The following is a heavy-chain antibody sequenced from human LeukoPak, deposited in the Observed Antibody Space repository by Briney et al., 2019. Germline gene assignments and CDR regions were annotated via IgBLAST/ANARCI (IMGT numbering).Heavy chain of an antibody. CDR2: INHSGST. J-gene: IGHJ4*02. Sequence: SETLSLTCAVYGGSFSGYYWSWIRQPPGKGLEWIGEINHSGSTNYNPSLKSRVTISVDTSKNQFSLKLSSVTAADTAVYYCARVYSSSSYLDYWGQGTLVTVSS. D-gene: IGHD6-13*01. CDR1: GGSFSGYY. V-gene: IGHV4-34*01. CDR3: ARVYSSSSYLDY.